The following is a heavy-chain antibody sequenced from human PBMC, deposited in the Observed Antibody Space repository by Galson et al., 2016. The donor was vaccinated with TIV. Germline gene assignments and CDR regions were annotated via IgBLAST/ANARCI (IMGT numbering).Heavy chain of an antibody. CDR2: LRSSLDRRTP. V-gene: IGHV3-15*05. Sequence: SIRLRCAASELALSNARLSWVRQDPGKGHEWVGLLRSSLDRRTPDYAAPVKGRFTISRDESENTLYLQVNSLKIEDTAVYYCTTGLSRGSDYWGQGPLVTVSS. J-gene: IGHJ4*02. D-gene: IGHD3-16*01. CDR1: ELALSNAR. CDR3: TTGLSRGSDY.